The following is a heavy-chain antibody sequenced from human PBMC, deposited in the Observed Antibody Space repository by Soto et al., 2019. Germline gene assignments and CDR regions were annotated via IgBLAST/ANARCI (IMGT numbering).Heavy chain of an antibody. CDR2: IIPILGIA. V-gene: IGHV1-69*02. CDR3: AIMSSSWSRGWFDP. Sequence: SVKVSCKASGGTFSSYTISWVRQAPGQGLEWMGRIIPILGIANYAQKFQGRVTITADKSTSTAYMELSSLRSEDTAVYYCAIMSSSWSRGWFDPWGQGTRVTVSS. CDR1: GGTFSSYT. J-gene: IGHJ5*02. D-gene: IGHD6-13*01.